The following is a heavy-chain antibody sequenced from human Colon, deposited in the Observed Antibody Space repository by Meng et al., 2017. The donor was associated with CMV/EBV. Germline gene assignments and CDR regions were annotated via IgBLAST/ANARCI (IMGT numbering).Heavy chain of an antibody. Sequence: ASVKVSCKTSGFTFTGHYIHWIRQAPGQALEWMGWINPFNGGTNYAQKFQGRVTLTRDKSLNTAYMELDGLRSDDTAVYYCARVSVAPFDYWGQGTLVTVSS. D-gene: IGHD6-19*01. V-gene: IGHV1-2*02. J-gene: IGHJ4*02. CDR2: INPFNGGT. CDR1: GFTFTGHY. CDR3: ARVSVAPFDY.